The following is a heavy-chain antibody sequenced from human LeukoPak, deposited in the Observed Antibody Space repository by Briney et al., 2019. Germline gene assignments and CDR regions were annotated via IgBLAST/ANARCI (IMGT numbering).Heavy chain of an antibody. CDR1: GGSISSYY. Sequence: PSETLSLTCTVSGGSISSYYWSWIPQPPGKGLEGLGYIHYSGSTNNKHSLKSRVTISVDTSKNQFSLKLTSVTAADTAVYYCARSGGQLWGTEVWDVWGQGTTVTVSS. J-gene: IGHJ6*02. V-gene: IGHV4-59*08. CDR3: ARSGGQLWGTEVWDV. CDR2: IHYSGST. D-gene: IGHD5-18*01.